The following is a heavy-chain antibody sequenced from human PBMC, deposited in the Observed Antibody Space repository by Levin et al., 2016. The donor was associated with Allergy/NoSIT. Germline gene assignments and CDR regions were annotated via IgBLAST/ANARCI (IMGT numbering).Heavy chain of an antibody. Sequence: VRQMPGKGLEWMGRIDPSDSYTNYSPSFQGHVTISADKSISTAYLQWSSLKASDTAMYYCASLVYMDVWGKGTTVTVSS. J-gene: IGHJ6*03. CDR3: ASLVYMDV. CDR2: IDPSDSYT. V-gene: IGHV5-10-1*01.